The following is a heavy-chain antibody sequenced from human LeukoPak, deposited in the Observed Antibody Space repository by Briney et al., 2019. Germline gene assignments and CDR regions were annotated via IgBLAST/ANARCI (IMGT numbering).Heavy chain of an antibody. D-gene: IGHD3-10*01. V-gene: IGHV3-23*01. Sequence: QSGGSLRLSCAASGFSFSTYPMTWVRQAPGKGLEWVSAISGSGDTTAYAASVQGRSTISRDNSKNILYLQVNSLRAEDTAVYYCAKDWSCDSWGQGTLVTVSS. CDR3: AKDWSCDS. CDR2: ISGSGDTT. CDR1: GFSFSTYP. J-gene: IGHJ4*02.